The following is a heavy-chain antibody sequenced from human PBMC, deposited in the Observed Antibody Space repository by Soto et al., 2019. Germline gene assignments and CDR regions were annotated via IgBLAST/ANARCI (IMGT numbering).Heavy chain of an antibody. Sequence: GGSLRLSCAASGFTFSSYEMNWVRQAPGKGLEWVSYISSSGSTIYYADSVKGRFTISRDNSKNTLYLQMSSLRAEDTAVYYCAKYRVVSARIVDAFDIWGQGTMVTVSS. V-gene: IGHV3-48*03. J-gene: IGHJ3*02. CDR3: AKYRVVSARIVDAFDI. CDR1: GFTFSSYE. D-gene: IGHD2-15*01. CDR2: ISSSGSTI.